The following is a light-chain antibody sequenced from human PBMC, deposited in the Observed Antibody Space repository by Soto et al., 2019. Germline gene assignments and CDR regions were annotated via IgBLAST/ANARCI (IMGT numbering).Light chain of an antibody. CDR1: SSNIGNNA. CDR2: SHN. J-gene: IGLJ1*01. Sequence: QSALAQSPSASGTPGQRLTISCSGSSSNIGNNAVNWYQHLPGTAPKLLVYSHNQRPSGVSDRFSGSQSGTSASLAISGLQSEDEADYYCASWDDRLNGYVFGPGTKVTVL. V-gene: IGLV1-44*01. CDR3: ASWDDRLNGYV.